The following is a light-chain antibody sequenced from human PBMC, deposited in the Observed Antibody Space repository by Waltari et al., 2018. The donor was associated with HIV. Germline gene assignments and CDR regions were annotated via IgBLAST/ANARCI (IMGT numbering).Light chain of an antibody. CDR3: SSYTSSSTVV. CDR2: DVS. J-gene: IGLJ2*01. Sequence: QSALTQPASVSGSPGQSITISCTGTSSDVGGYNYVSWYQHHPGKAPKVMIYDVSNRPSVVSDRFSGSKSGNTASLTISGLQAEDEADYYCSSYTSSSTVVFGGGTKLTVL. V-gene: IGLV2-14*03. CDR1: SSDVGGYNY.